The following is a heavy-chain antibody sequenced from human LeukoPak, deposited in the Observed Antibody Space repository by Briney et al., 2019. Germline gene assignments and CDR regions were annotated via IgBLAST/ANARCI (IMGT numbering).Heavy chain of an antibody. Sequence: SSETLSLTCTVSGGSISSGGYYWSWIRQLPGKGLEWIGHVYFSGTTHYNPSLMSRVTISVDASKNQFSLKLSSVTAADTAVYYCARDGRTYYFDYWGQGTLVTVSS. V-gene: IGHV4-31*03. CDR2: VYFSGTT. J-gene: IGHJ4*02. D-gene: IGHD2-15*01. CDR1: GGSISSGGYY. CDR3: ARDGRTYYFDY.